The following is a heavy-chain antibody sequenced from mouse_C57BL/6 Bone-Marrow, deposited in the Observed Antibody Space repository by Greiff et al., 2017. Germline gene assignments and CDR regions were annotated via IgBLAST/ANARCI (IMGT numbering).Heavy chain of an antibody. CDR1: GFTFSSYG. J-gene: IGHJ3*01. V-gene: IGHV5-6*01. CDR3: ARHG. Sequence: EVKLMESGGDLVKPGGSLKLSCAASGFTFSSYGMSWVRQTPDKRLEWVATISSGGSYTYYPDSVKGRFTISRDNAKNTLYLHMSSLKSEDTAMYYCARHGWGQGTLVTVSA. CDR2: ISSGGSYT.